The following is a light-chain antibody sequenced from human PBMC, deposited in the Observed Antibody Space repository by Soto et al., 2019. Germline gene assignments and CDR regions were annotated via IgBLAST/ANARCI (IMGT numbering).Light chain of an antibody. CDR2: EVI. Sequence: QSVLTQPASVSGSPGQSITISCTGTSSDVGNYNLVSWYQQVPGKAPKLIIYEVIQRPSGVSNRFSGSKSGNTASLTISGLPAEDEGDYYCCSYAGSTALFGGGTKLTVL. CDR3: CSYAGSTAL. CDR1: SSDVGNYNL. J-gene: IGLJ2*01. V-gene: IGLV2-23*02.